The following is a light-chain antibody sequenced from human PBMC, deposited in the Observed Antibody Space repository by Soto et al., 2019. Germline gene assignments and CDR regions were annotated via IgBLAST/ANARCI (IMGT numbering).Light chain of an antibody. Sequence: DILKTSCAATPSTKKREGVAMTCRASQSISGWLAWYQQKPGTAPMLLIYKASTSQSGVPSRFSGSGSGTEFHLTICILQPDDCITDYCTESADQWT. CDR2: KAS. CDR1: QSISGW. J-gene: IGKJ1*01. V-gene: IGKV1-5*03. CDR3: TESADQWT.